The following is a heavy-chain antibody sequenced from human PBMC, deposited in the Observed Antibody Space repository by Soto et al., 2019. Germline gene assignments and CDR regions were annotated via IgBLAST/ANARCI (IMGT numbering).Heavy chain of an antibody. CDR1: GLTFSSHV. CDR2: ISGRGDST. V-gene: IGHV3-23*01. J-gene: IGHJ3*02. D-gene: IGHD1-1*01. Sequence: EVQLLESGGGLVQPGGSLSLSCAASGLTFSSHVMSWVRQAPGKGLEWVSDISGRGDSTYYSDSVKGRFTISRDNSKNTLYLQLRSLRAEDTAVYYWARRPDAFDIWGQGIMVTVAS. CDR3: ARRPDAFDI.